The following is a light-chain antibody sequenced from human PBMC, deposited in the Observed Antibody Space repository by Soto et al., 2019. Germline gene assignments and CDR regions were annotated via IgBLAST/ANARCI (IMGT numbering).Light chain of an antibody. CDR1: QSLLHGSGYTY. J-gene: IGKJ1*01. Sequence: DIVMTQSPLSLPVTPGEPASISCRSSQSLLHGSGYTYLDWYLQKPGQAPQLLIYLVSHRASGVPDRFSGSGSGTDFTLKISRVEAEDVGVYYCMQALETPWTFGQGTEVEIK. V-gene: IGKV2-28*01. CDR2: LVS. CDR3: MQALETPWT.